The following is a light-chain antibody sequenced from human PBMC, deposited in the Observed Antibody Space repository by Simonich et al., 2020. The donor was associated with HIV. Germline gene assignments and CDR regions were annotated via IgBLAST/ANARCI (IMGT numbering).Light chain of an antibody. J-gene: IGKJ4*01. Sequence: DIVMTQSPASLAVSLGERATINGKSSQSVLYSSNNKNYLAWYQQKPGQPPKLLIYWASTRESGVPDRCSGSGSGTDFTLTISSLQAEDVAVYYCQQYYSIPLTFGGGTKVEIK. CDR2: WAS. CDR3: QQYYSIPLT. V-gene: IGKV4-1*01. CDR1: QSVLYSSNNKNY.